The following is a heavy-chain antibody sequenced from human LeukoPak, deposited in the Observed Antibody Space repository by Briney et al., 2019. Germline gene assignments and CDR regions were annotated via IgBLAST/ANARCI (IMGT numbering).Heavy chain of an antibody. D-gene: IGHD2-2*01. J-gene: IGHJ4*02. Sequence: KASETLSLTCTVSGGSISSGDYYWSWIRQPPGKGLEWIGYIYYSGSTYYNPSLKSRVTISVDTSKNQFSLKLSSVTAADTAVYYCATDQVVPAAMYYWGQGTLVTVSS. CDR2: IYYSGST. V-gene: IGHV4-30-4*08. CDR3: ATDQVVPAAMYY. CDR1: GGSISSGDYY.